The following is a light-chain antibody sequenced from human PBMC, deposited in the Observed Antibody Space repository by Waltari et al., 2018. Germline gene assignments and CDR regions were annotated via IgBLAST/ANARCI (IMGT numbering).Light chain of an antibody. Sequence: QSALTQPASVSGSPGQSITISCTGTSSDVGSENFVFWYQQYPGRAPKLMIYGDNKRPSGISNRFSGSKSGNTASLTISGLQTEDEADYYCCSYAGRSTYVFGTGTKVIVL. J-gene: IGLJ1*01. CDR2: GDN. CDR1: SSDVGSENF. V-gene: IGLV2-23*01. CDR3: CSYAGRSTYV.